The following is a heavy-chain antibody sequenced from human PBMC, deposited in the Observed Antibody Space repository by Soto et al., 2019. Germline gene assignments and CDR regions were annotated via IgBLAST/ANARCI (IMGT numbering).Heavy chain of an antibody. D-gene: IGHD5-12*01. CDR1: GVTFSRYW. CDR3: ARDSGVATFDY. Sequence: PXXSLRLSCAASGVTFSRYWMCWVLQAPGKGLEWVANIKEDGSEKYYVDSVKGRFTISRDNAKNSLYLQMNSLRAEDTAVFYCARDSGVATFDYWGQGTLVTVSS. J-gene: IGHJ4*02. CDR2: IKEDGSEK. V-gene: IGHV3-7*05.